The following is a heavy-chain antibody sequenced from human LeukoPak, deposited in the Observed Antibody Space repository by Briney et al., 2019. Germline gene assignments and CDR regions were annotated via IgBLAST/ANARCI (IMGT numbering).Heavy chain of an antibody. Sequence: GESLKISCKGSGYSFTSYWIGWVRQMPGKGLEWMGIIYPGDSDTRYSPFFQGQVTISADKSISTAYLQWSSLKASDTAMYYCARHFYYDSSGYYLPSAFDIWGQGTMVTVSS. V-gene: IGHV5-51*01. CDR2: IYPGDSDT. CDR3: ARHFYYDSSGYYLPSAFDI. CDR1: GYSFTSYW. D-gene: IGHD3-22*01. J-gene: IGHJ3*02.